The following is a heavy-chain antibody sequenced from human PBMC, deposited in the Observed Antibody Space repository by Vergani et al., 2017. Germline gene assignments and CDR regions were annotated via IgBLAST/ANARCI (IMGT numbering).Heavy chain of an antibody. CDR1: GYSFTSYW. CDR3: ARGAAGIINWFDP. V-gene: IGHV5-51*03. J-gene: IGHJ5*02. CDR2: IYPGDSDT. D-gene: IGHD6-13*01. Sequence: EVQLVPSGAEVKKPGESLKISCKGSGYSFTSYWIGWVRQRPGKGLEWMGIIYPGDSDTRYSSSFQGLVTISADKSISTAYLQWSSLKASDTAIYYCARGAAGIINWFDPWGQGTLVTVSS.